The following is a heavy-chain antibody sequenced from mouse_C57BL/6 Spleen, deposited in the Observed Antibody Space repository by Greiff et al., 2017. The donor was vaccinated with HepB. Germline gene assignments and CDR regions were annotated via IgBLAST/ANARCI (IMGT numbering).Heavy chain of an antibody. CDR3: AREGTIYYSLYWYFDV. D-gene: IGHD2-12*01. CDR1: GYSITSGYY. Sequence: EVKLMESGPGLVKPSQSLSLTCSVTGYSITSGYYWNWIRQFPGNKLEWMGYISYDGSNNYNPSLKNRISITRDTSKNQFFLKLNSVTTEDTATYYCAREGTIYYSLYWYFDVWGTGTTVTVSS. CDR2: ISYDGSN. V-gene: IGHV3-6*01. J-gene: IGHJ1*03.